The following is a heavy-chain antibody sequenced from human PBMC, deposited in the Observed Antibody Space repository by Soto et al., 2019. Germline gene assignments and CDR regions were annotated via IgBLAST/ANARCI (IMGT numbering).Heavy chain of an antibody. Sequence: PSETLSLTCTVSGGSISSSSYYWSWFRQPPGKGLEWIGYIYYSGSTYHNPSLKSRLTLSVDTSKNQFSLKLSSVTAADTAVYYCARADYFYSSGAFDYWGQGTLVNVS. CDR2: IYYSGST. V-gene: IGHV4-31*02. CDR1: GGSISSSSYY. D-gene: IGHD3-10*01. J-gene: IGHJ4*02. CDR3: ARADYFYSSGAFDY.